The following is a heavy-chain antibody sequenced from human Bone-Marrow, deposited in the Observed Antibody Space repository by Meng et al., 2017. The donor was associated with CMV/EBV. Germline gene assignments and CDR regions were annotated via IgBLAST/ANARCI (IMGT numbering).Heavy chain of an antibody. D-gene: IGHD1-26*01. CDR3: AKAPDEVGATHFDY. Sequence: GGSLRLSCAASRFTFSSYWMSWVRQAPGKGLEWVANIKQDGSEKYYVDSVKGRFTISRDNAKNSLYLQMNSLRAEDTALYYCAKAPDEVGATHFDYWGQGTLVTVSS. V-gene: IGHV3-7*03. J-gene: IGHJ4*02. CDR1: RFTFSSYW. CDR2: IKQDGSEK.